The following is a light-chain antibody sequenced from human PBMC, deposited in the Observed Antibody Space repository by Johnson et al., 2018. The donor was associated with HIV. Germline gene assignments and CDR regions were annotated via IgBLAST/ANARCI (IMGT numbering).Light chain of an antibody. CDR2: DNN. Sequence: QSVLTQPPSVSAAPGQKVTISCSGSSSNIGNNYVSWYQQLPGTAPKLLIYDNNKRPSGIPDRFSGSKSGTSATLGITGLKTGDEADYYCGIWDSRLSAYVFGTGTKVTVL. CDR3: GIWDSRLSAYV. CDR1: SSNIGNNY. J-gene: IGLJ1*01. V-gene: IGLV1-51*01.